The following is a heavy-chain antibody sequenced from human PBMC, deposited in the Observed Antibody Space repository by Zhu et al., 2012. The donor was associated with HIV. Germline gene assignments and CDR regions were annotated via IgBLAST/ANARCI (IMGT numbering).Heavy chain of an antibody. CDR3: ARERTTVTTSHEAFDY. V-gene: IGHV4-30-4*08. J-gene: IGHJ4*02. D-gene: IGHD4-17*01. Sequence: QVQLQESGPGLVKPSQTLSLTCTVSGGSISSGDYYWSWIRQPPGKGLEWIGYIYYSGSTYYNPSLKSRVTISVDTSKNQFSLKLSSVTAADTAVYYCARERTTVTTSHEAFDYWGQGTLVTVSS. CDR1: GGSISSGDYY. CDR2: IYYSGST.